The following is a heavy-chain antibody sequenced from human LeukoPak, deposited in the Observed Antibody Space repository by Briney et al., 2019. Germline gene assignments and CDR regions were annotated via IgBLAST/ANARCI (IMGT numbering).Heavy chain of an antibody. V-gene: IGHV4-34*01. J-gene: IGHJ5*02. CDR3: ARGFSSNWFDP. CDR2: INHSGST. CDR1: GGSFSGYY. Sequence: SEALSLTCAVYGGSFSGYYWSWIRQPPGKGLEWIGEINHSGSTNYNPSLKSRVTISVDTSKNQFSLKLSSVTAADTAVYYCARGFSSNWFDPWGQGTLVTVSS.